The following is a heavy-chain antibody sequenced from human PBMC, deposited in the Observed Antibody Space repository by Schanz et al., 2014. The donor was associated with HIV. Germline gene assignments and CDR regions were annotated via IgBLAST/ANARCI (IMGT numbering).Heavy chain of an antibody. J-gene: IGHJ4*02. CDR2: INHSGST. V-gene: IGHV4-34*02. CDR1: GGSFGGHF. CDR3: ARTPYYFDY. Sequence: QVQLQQWGAGLLKPSETLSLTCAVFGGSFGGHFWSWIRQSPGKRLEWVGEINHSGSTNYNPSLKSRVTISVDTSKNQFSLRLNSVTAADTAVYYCARTPYYFDYWGQGTLVTVSS.